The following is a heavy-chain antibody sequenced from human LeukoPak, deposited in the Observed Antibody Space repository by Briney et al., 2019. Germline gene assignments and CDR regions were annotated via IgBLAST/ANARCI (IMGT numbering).Heavy chain of an antibody. CDR1: GGTFSSYA. Sequence: ASVKVSCKASGGTFSSYAISWVRQAPGQGLEWMGWTNPNSGGTNYAQKFQGRVTMTMDTSISTAYMELSRLRSDDTAVYYCARDRAGYCSGGSCLDAFDIWGQGTMVTVSS. J-gene: IGHJ3*02. CDR3: ARDRAGYCSGGSCLDAFDI. D-gene: IGHD2-15*01. V-gene: IGHV1-2*02. CDR2: TNPNSGGT.